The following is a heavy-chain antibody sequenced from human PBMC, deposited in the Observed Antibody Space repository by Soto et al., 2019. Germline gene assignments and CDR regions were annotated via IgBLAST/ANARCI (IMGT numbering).Heavy chain of an antibody. D-gene: IGHD2-21*01. CDR1: GFSVTNGRA. Sequence: QITLKESGPTLVEPTQTFSLTCTFSGFSVTNGRAVGWIRQPPGKALEWLALIYWDDEKRYSPXXXXXXTLXXXXXXXXXXXXXXXXXPXXXXTYFXVRXXDHQYWYFGLWGRGTXXXXXS. CDR2: IYWDDEK. J-gene: IGHJ2*01. V-gene: IGHV2-5*02. CDR3: VRXXDHQYWYFGL.